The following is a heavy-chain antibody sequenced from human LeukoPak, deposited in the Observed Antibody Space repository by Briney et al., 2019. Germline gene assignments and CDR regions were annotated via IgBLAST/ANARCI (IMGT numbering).Heavy chain of an antibody. CDR2: IYYNGNT. Sequence: PSETLSPTCTVSGGSIISYYWTWIRQPPGKGLDWIGDIYYNGNTNYNPSLKSRVTMSIDTSKNKFSVKLSSVTAADTAVYYCARGTGAAAMSFDYWGQGTLVTVSS. J-gene: IGHJ4*02. CDR3: ARGTGAAAMSFDY. V-gene: IGHV4-59*01. D-gene: IGHD2-2*01. CDR1: GGSIISYY.